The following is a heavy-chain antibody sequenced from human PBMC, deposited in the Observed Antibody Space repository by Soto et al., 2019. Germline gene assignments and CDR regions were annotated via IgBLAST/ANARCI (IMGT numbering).Heavy chain of an antibody. V-gene: IGHV3-74*01. D-gene: IGHD6-13*01. CDR1: GFTFSNYW. J-gene: IGHJ4*02. CDR2: INGDGSSI. CDR3: ARESRVSAAAEDS. Sequence: GGSLRLSCTVSGFTFSNYWMHWVRQAPGKGLVWVSRINGDGSSIIYADSVKGRFTISRDNAENTLHLQMNSLRAEDTAVYYCARESRVSAAAEDSWGQGTLVTVSS.